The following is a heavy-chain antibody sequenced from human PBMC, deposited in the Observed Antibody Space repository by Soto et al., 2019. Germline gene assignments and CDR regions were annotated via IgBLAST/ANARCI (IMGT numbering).Heavy chain of an antibody. J-gene: IGHJ3*02. CDR3: ARDLAVTILSPDASDI. CDR2: INPNSGGT. V-gene: IGHV1-2*02. D-gene: IGHD4-17*01. CDR1: GYTFTGYY. Sequence: ASVKVSCKASGYTFTGYYMHWVRQAPGQGLEWMGWINPNSGGTNYAQKFQGRVTMTRDTSISTAYMELSRLRSDDTAVYYCARDLAVTILSPDASDIWGQGTMVTVSS.